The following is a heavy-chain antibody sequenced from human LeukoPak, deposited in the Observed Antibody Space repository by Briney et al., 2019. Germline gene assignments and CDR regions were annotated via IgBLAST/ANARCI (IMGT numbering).Heavy chain of an antibody. V-gene: IGHV3-33*06. Sequence: GTPLRLSCEASGFTFSDYGIHWVRQAPGKGLEWTASIWNDGSHPYYADSVNGRITISRDNSKNTVYLLMNNLRDEDTAVYYCAKEGGSWPLDYFDYWGQGTLVTVSS. J-gene: IGHJ4*02. CDR2: IWNDGSHP. D-gene: IGHD6-13*01. CDR3: AKEGGSWPLDYFDY. CDR1: GFTFSDYG.